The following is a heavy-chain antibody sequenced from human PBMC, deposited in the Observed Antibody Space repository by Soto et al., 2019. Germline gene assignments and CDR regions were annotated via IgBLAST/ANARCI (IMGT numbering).Heavy chain of an antibody. CDR2: IYRSGTT. J-gene: IGHJ4*02. Sequence: SETRSLTCVVANSSISSGYYWGCIRQSPGKGLEWIASIYRSGTTSYNPSLKSRVTISVDPSKNQFSLMLTAVTAADTAVYYCARTHSGSYYSVFNYWGRGSLVTVSS. D-gene: IGHD1-26*01. CDR1: NSSISSGYY. CDR3: ARTHSGSYYSVFNY. V-gene: IGHV4-38-2*01.